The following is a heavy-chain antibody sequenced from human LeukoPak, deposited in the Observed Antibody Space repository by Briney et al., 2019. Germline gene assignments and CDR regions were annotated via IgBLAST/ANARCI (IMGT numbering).Heavy chain of an antibody. CDR2: IYSGVST. V-gene: IGHV3-53*01. CDR1: GFTFSSNY. Sequence: GGSLRLSCAASGFTFSSNYMSWVRQAPGKGLEWGSVIYSGVSTYYADSVKGSFNISKANSKNPLYLQITSLRAEEKAVYYCARGLYYFDTSGYLYYWGQGTLVTVSS. D-gene: IGHD3-22*01. J-gene: IGHJ4*02. CDR3: ARGLYYFDTSGYLYY.